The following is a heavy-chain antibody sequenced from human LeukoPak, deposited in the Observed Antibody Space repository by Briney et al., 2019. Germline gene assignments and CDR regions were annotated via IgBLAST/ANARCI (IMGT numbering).Heavy chain of an antibody. D-gene: IGHD3-9*01. CDR3: ARARLNTYYLRYFDWLAGGFDY. J-gene: IGHJ4*02. CDR2: ISSSGSTI. CDR1: GFTFSSYE. Sequence: GGSLRLSCAASGFTFSSYEMNWVRQAPGKGLEWVSYISSSGSTIYYADSVKGRFTISRDNAKNSLYLQMNSLRAEDTAVYYCARARLNTYYLRYFDWLAGGFDYWGQGTLVTVSP. V-gene: IGHV3-48*03.